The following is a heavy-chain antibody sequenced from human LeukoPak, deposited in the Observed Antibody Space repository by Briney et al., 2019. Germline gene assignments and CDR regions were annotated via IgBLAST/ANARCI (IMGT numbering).Heavy chain of an antibody. CDR1: GFTFDGYD. V-gene: IGHV3-30*03. J-gene: IGHJ4*02. D-gene: IGHD1-14*01. Sequence: GGSLRLSCAASGFTFDGYDMHWVRQAPGKGLEWVAIISYDGSDKYYGDSVKGRFTISRDNSKSTMYLQMNSLRAEDTAVYYCARDSGAPGINWGQGTLVTVSS. CDR2: ISYDGSDK. CDR3: ARDSGAPGIN.